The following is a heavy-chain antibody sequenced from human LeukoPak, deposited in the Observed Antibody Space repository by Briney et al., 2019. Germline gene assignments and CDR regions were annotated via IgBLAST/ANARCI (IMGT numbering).Heavy chain of an antibody. J-gene: IGHJ4*02. CDR2: IYYSGNT. V-gene: IGHV4-39*01. Sequence: PSETLSLTCTVTGGSISSSYYWGWIRQPPGKGLEWIGNIYYSGNTHYSPSLKSRVTISVDTSKSQFSLKLSSVTAADTAVYYCARLNFGDPSYWGQGVLVTVSS. CDR1: GGSISSSYY. D-gene: IGHD2-21*02. CDR3: ARLNFGDPSY.